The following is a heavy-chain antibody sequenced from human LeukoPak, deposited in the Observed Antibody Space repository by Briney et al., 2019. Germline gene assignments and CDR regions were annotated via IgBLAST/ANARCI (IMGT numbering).Heavy chain of an antibody. D-gene: IGHD1-26*01. CDR1: GFTFSSYG. CDR2: ISYVGSNK. J-gene: IGHJ4*02. CDR3: ARGRPPGD. V-gene: IGHV3-30*03. Sequence: PGGSLRLSCAASGFTFSSYGMHWVRQAPGKGLEWVAVISYVGSNKYYADSVKGRFTISRDNSKNTLYLQMNSLRAEDTAVYFCARGRPPGDWGQGTLVTVSS.